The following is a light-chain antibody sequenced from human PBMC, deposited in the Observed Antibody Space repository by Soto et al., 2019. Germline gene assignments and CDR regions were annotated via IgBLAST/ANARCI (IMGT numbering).Light chain of an antibody. CDR2: DVS. CDR3: SSYTSSSTLLYV. CDR1: SSDVGGYNY. Sequence: QSVLTQPAPVSWSPGQSITISCTGTSSDVGGYNYFSWYQQHPGKAPKLMIYDVSNRPSGVSNRFSGSKSGNTASLTISGLQAEDEADYYCSSYTSSSTLLYVFGTGTKVTVL. J-gene: IGLJ1*01. V-gene: IGLV2-14*01.